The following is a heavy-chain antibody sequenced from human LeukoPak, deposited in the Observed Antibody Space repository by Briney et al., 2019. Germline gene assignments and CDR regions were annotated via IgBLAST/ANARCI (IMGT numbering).Heavy chain of an antibody. CDR2: ISGSGGST. Sequence: GGSLRLSCAASGFTFSSYSMSWVRQAPGKGLEWVSAISGSGGSTYYADSVKGRFTISRGNSKNTLYLQMNSLRAEDTAVYYCAKDVVKIAAAGYYFDYWGQGTLVTVSS. CDR1: GFTFSSYS. V-gene: IGHV3-23*01. D-gene: IGHD6-13*01. J-gene: IGHJ4*02. CDR3: AKDVVKIAAAGYYFDY.